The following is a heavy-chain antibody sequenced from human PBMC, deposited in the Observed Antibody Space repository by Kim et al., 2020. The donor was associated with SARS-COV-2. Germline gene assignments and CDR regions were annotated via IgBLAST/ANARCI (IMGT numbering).Heavy chain of an antibody. CDR3: ARVAVGATNNWFDP. CDR2: ISSSSSYI. J-gene: IGHJ5*02. CDR1: GFTFSSYS. V-gene: IGHV3-21*01. D-gene: IGHD1-26*01. Sequence: GGSLRLSCAASGFTFSSYSMNWVRQAPGKGLEWVSSISSSSSYIYYADSVKGRFTISRDNAKNSLYLQMNSLRAEDTAVYYCARVAVGATNNWFDPWGQGTLVTVSS.